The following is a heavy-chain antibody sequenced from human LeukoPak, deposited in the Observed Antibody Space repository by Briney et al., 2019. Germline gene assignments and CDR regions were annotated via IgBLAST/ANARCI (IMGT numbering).Heavy chain of an antibody. D-gene: IGHD4-11*01. CDR1: GFTFGDYS. J-gene: IGHJ4*02. Sequence: GGSLRLSCTASGFTFGDYSMTWFRQAPGKGLEWVSFIRGKASGGTAEYAASVRGRFTVSRDGSRSVAYLQMNSLKTEDTAIYYCTRDRIQSDYWGQGTLVTVSS. V-gene: IGHV3-49*01. CDR3: TRDRIQSDY. CDR2: IRGKASGGTA.